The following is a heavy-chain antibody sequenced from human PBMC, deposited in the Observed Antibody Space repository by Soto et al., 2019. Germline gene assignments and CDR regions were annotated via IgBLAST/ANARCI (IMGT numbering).Heavy chain of an antibody. Sequence: QVQLQESGPGLVKPSETLSLTCTVSGGSISSYYWSWIRQPPGKGLEWIGSSYYGGSTNYNPSLTSRVTISVATSTNQFSRKLSSVTAADTAVYYCARFNCYFDLWGRGTLVTVSS. CDR1: GGSISSYY. J-gene: IGHJ2*01. CDR3: ARFNCYFDL. V-gene: IGHV4-59*08. CDR2: SYYGGST.